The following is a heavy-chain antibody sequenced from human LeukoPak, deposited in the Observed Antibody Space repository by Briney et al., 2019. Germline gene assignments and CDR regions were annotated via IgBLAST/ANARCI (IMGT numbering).Heavy chain of an antibody. J-gene: IGHJ4*02. CDR1: GFTFRSYV. Sequence: GGSLRLSCAASGFTFRSYVMHWVRQAPGKGLEWVSYISSSSSIIYYADSVKGRFTISRDNAKNSLFLQMNSLRDEDTAVYYCARDYSSNWLFDYWGQGTLVTVSS. CDR2: ISSSSSII. CDR3: ARDYSSNWLFDY. D-gene: IGHD6-13*01. V-gene: IGHV3-48*02.